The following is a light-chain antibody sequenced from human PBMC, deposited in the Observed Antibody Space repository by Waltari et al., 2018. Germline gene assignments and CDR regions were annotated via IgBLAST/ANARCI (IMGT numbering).Light chain of an antibody. V-gene: IGLV2-11*01. CDR3: CSYAGSHVL. CDR1: SSDIGANYAF. CDR2: DVS. Sequence: QSALTQPRSVSGSPGQSVTISCTGTSSDIGANYAFVSWYQQHPGKAPKPVIYDVSVMPLGGPGLFSGSKSGNTASLPISGLQSEDEAEYYCCSYAGSHVLLGGGTKLTVL. J-gene: IGLJ2*01.